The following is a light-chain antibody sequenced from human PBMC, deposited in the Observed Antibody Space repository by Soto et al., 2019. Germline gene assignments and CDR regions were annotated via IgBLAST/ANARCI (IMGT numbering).Light chain of an antibody. Sequence: EIVLTQSPGTLSLSPGERATLSCRASQSVTSNYLAWYQQKPGQAPRLLIYLASSRPTGIPDRFSGIGSGTYFPLNISRLEPEDFAVYYCQQYGSTPWAFGQGTKVEI. CDR2: LAS. V-gene: IGKV3-20*01. CDR1: QSVTSNY. CDR3: QQYGSTPWA. J-gene: IGKJ1*01.